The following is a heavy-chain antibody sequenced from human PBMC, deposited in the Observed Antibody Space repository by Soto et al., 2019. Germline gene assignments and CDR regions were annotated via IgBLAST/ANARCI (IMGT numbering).Heavy chain of an antibody. CDR3: ARGRLGQLSLTSSFDY. V-gene: IGHV4-31*03. CDR2: IYHSGST. Sequence: SETLSLTCTVSGGSISSGGYYWSWIRQHPGKGLEWIGYIYHSGSTFYNPSLQSRVALSVDTSKNQFSLKLNSLTAADTAVYYCARGRLGQLSLTSSFDYWRQGTLVTVSS. D-gene: IGHD3-16*02. CDR1: GGSISSGGYY. J-gene: IGHJ4*02.